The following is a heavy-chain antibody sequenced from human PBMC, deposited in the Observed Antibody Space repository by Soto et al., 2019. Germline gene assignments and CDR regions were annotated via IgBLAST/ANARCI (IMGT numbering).Heavy chain of an antibody. Sequence: EVQLVESGGGLVQPGGYLRLSCAASGFTFSSYWMHWVRQAPGKGLVWVSRINSDGSRTNYADSVKGRFTISRDNAKNTLYLHMNSLRAEETAVYYCARGVRGAYGLDIWGQGTMVTVSS. CDR3: ARGVRGAYGLDI. D-gene: IGHD3-16*01. CDR1: GFTFSSYW. CDR2: INSDGSRT. V-gene: IGHV3-74*01. J-gene: IGHJ3*02.